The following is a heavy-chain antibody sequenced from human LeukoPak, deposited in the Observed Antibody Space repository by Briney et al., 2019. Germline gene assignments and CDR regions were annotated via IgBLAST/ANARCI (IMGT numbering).Heavy chain of an antibody. Sequence: GRSLRLSCGASGFTFSSFGMHWVRQAPGKGLEWVAVIWSDGSNQYYADSVKGRFTITRDNSKNTLYLHMSSLRAEDTAVYYCARGADQVIVVPTAEYFQHWGQGTLVTVSS. CDR3: ARGADQVIVVPTAEYFQH. J-gene: IGHJ1*01. CDR1: GFTFSSFG. CDR2: IWSDGSNQ. V-gene: IGHV3-33*01. D-gene: IGHD3-22*01.